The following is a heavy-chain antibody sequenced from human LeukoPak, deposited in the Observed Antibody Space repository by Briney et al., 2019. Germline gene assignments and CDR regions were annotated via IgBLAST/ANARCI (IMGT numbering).Heavy chain of an antibody. J-gene: IGHJ4*02. V-gene: IGHV5-10-1*01. Sequence: GESLKISCKGSGYSFTSYWISWVRQMPGKGLEWMGRIDASDSYTNYSPSFQGHVTISADKSISTAYLQWSSLKASDTAMYYCARLRTDYYDSSGYSDYWGQGTLVTVSS. CDR2: IDASDSYT. CDR1: GYSFTSYW. D-gene: IGHD3-22*01. CDR3: ARLRTDYYDSSGYSDY.